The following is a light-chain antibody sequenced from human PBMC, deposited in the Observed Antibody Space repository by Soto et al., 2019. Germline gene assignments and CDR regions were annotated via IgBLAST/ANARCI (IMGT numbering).Light chain of an antibody. J-gene: IGKJ4*01. CDR1: QSVNTN. V-gene: IGKV3-15*01. Sequence: EIAMTQSPATLSVSPGERATLSCWASQSVNTNLAWYQQKPGQAHRLLIYGASTRATGIPARFSGSGSGTEFTVGISSLLSEDVAVYYCQQYNNWPLTFGGGTKVEIK. CDR2: GAS. CDR3: QQYNNWPLT.